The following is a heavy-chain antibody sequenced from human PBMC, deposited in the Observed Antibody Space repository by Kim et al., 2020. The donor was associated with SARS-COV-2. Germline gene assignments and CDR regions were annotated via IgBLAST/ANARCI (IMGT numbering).Heavy chain of an antibody. CDR3: ARAPQIYDSRGYYLY. CDR1: GITVSTNY. D-gene: IGHD3-22*01. V-gene: IGHV3-66*01. J-gene: IGHJ4*02. CDR2: IYSGGST. Sequence: GGSLRLSCAASGITVSTNYMSWVRQAPGKGLEYVSVIYSGGSTYYADSVKGRFTISRDNSKNTLYLQMNSLRAEDTAVYYCARAPQIYDSRGYYLYWGQGTLVTVSS.